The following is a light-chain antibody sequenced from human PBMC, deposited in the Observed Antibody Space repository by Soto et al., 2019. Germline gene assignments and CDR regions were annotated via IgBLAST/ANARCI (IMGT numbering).Light chain of an antibody. V-gene: IGKV3-15*01. Sequence: EIVMRQSPATLSVSPGERATLSCRASQSVSSNLAWYQQKPGQAPRLLIYGASTRATGIPARFSGSGSGTEFTLTIGSLQYEDFAVYYCQQYNNWPPLTFGGGTKVEIK. CDR2: GAS. J-gene: IGKJ4*01. CDR1: QSVSSN. CDR3: QQYNNWPPLT.